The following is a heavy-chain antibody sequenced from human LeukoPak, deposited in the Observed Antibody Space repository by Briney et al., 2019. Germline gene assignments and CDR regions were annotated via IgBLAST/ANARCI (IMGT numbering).Heavy chain of an antibody. CDR1: GFTVNSNY. CDR3: ASSGSYRFDY. CDR2: LYSDGRT. J-gene: IGHJ4*02. V-gene: IGHV3-53*01. Sequence: GGSLRLSCAASGFTVNSNYMNWVRQAPGKGLEWVSVLYSDGRTYYADSVKGRFTISRDNAKNSLYLQMNSLRDEDTAVYYCASSGSYRFDYWGQGTLVTVSS. D-gene: IGHD1-26*01.